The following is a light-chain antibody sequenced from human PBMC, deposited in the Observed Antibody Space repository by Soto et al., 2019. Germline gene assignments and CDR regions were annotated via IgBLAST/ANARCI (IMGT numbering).Light chain of an antibody. CDR1: SSNIGSNF. CDR2: RNN. J-gene: IGLJ3*02. V-gene: IGLV1-47*01. Sequence: QAVVTQPPSASGTPGQRVTISCSGSSSNIGSNFVYWYQQFPGTAPKLLIYRNNQRPSGVPDRFSGSKSGTSAFLAISGLPSEDEADYYCAAWDDSLSGWVFGGGTKLTVL. CDR3: AAWDDSLSGWV.